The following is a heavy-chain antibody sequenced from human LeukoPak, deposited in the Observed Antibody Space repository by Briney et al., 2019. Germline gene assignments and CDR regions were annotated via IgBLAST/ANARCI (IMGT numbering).Heavy chain of an antibody. Sequence: GGSLRLSCAASGFPVRSHYMSWVRQAPGKGPEWVSIIYAGGSTYYTDSVKGRFTISRDNSKNTLYLQMNSLRVEDTAVYYCARSWRAQYEDYGSFDYWGQGTLGTVSS. CDR3: ARSWRAQYEDYGSFDY. D-gene: IGHD4-17*01. J-gene: IGHJ4*02. CDR2: IYAGGST. V-gene: IGHV3-53*01. CDR1: GFPVRSHY.